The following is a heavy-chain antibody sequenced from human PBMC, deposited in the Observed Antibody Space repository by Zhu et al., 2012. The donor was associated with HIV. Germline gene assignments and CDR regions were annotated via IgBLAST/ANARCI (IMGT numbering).Heavy chain of an antibody. CDR1: GGSFSGYY. CDR3: ARHSRYDIVTGLGPLLTS. Sequence: QVQLQQWGAGLLKPSETLSLTCAVYGGSFSGYYWSWIRQSPEKGLEWIGEIDHGGSTDYSPSLKSRVTISVDRSKNQFSLKLTSVSAADTAVYYCARHSRYDIVTGLGPLLTSWGQGNPGPPSPQ. J-gene: IGHJ4*02. CDR2: IDHGGST. V-gene: IGHV4-34*01. D-gene: IGHD3-9*01.